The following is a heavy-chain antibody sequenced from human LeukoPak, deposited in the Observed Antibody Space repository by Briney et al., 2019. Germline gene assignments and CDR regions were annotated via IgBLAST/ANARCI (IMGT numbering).Heavy chain of an antibody. CDR1: GFTFSSYS. J-gene: IGHJ3*02. CDR3: ARSVVPAALDAFDI. D-gene: IGHD2-2*01. V-gene: IGHV3-48*01. Sequence: PGGSLRLSCAASGFTFSSYSMNWVRQAPGKGLEWVSYISSSSSTIYYADSVKGRFTISRDNAKNSLYLQMNSLRAADTAVYYCARSVVPAALDAFDIWGQGTMVTVSS. CDR2: ISSSSSTI.